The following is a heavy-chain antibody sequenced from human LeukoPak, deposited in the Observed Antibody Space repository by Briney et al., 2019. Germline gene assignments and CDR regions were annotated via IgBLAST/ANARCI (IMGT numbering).Heavy chain of an antibody. Sequence: PGGSLRLSCAASGFTFSSYAMHWVRQAPGKGLEWVAVISYDGSNKYYADSVKGRFTISRDNSKNTLYLQMNSLRAEDTAVYYCAKSRDSSGWFYADYWGQGTLVTVSS. CDR2: ISYDGSNK. CDR1: GFTFSSYA. J-gene: IGHJ4*02. D-gene: IGHD6-19*01. CDR3: AKSRDSSGWFYADY. V-gene: IGHV3-30-3*02.